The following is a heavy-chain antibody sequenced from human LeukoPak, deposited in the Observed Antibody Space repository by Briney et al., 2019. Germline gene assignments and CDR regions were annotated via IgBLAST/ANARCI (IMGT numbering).Heavy chain of an antibody. CDR3: VKDPNWYDGY. J-gene: IGHJ4*02. Sequence: GGSLILSCAASRFSFSAFAMSWVRQAPGKGLEWVSTIDGSGETTYYADSVKGRFTISRDNSKNTLYLQMNSLRAEDTATYYCVKDPNWYDGYWGQGTLVTVSS. CDR2: IDGSGETT. D-gene: IGHD1-1*01. CDR1: RFSFSAFA. V-gene: IGHV3-23*01.